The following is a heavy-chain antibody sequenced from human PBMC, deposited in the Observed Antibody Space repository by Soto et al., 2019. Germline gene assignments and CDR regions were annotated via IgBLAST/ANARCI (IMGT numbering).Heavy chain of an antibody. Sequence: QVQLVESGGGVVQPGRSLRLSSAASGFTFSSYAMHWVRQAPGKGLEWVAVISYDGSNKYYADSVKGRFTISRDNSKNTLYLQMNSLRAEDTAVYYCARDNWYVGIAAAYVLDYWGQGTLVTVSS. J-gene: IGHJ4*02. CDR2: ISYDGSNK. V-gene: IGHV3-30-3*01. D-gene: IGHD6-13*01. CDR3: ARDNWYVGIAAAYVLDY. CDR1: GFTFSSYA.